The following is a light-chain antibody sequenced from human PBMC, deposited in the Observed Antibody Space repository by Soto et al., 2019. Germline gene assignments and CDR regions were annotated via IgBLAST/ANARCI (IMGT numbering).Light chain of an antibody. J-gene: IGKJ1*01. Sequence: DIQITQSPSSLSSSVADSFTISCRASQSISRWLAWYQQKPGKAPNLLIYDASSLQSGVPSRFSGIGSGTEFTLTISSLQPDDFATYYCQQYNSHWTFGQGTKV. CDR1: QSISRW. CDR2: DAS. CDR3: QQYNSHWT. V-gene: IGKV1-5*01.